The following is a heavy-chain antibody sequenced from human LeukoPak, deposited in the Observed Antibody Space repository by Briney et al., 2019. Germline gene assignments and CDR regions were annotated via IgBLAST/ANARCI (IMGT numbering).Heavy chain of an antibody. J-gene: IGHJ4*02. CDR2: ISSNGDNT. CDR1: GFTFSSYA. D-gene: IGHD2-2*01. V-gene: IGHV3-64*01. Sequence: GGSLRLSCAASGFTFSSYAMHWVRQAPGKGLEYVSAISSNGDNTYYANSVKGRFTISRDNSKNTLYLQMGSLRAADMAVYYCARDAGIVVLPALPDYRGQGTLVTVSS. CDR3: ARDAGIVVLPALPDY.